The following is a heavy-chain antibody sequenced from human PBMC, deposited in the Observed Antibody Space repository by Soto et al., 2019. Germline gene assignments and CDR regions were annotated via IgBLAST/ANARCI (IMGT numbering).Heavy chain of an antibody. CDR3: ARSDSSGYYYYYGMDV. CDR1: GFIFGAHA. CDR2: INWIGGST. Sequence: GGSLRLSCAASGFIFGAHAMSWVRQAPGKGLEWVSAINWIGGSTNYADSMKGRFTISRDNAKNSLYLQMNSLRAEDTAVYYCARSDSSGYYYYYGMDVWGQGTTVTVSS. D-gene: IGHD3-22*01. J-gene: IGHJ6*02. V-gene: IGHV3-20*04.